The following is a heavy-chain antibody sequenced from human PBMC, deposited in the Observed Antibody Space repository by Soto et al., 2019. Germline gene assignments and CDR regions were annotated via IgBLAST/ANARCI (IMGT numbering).Heavy chain of an antibody. Sequence: GGSLRLSCAASGFTFINYAMHWVRQAPGKGLEWVAVISYDGSNKYYADSVKGRFTISRDNSKNTMYLQMNSLSAEDTAVYHCARDQVKGTMTILWGQGTLVTISS. CDR3: ARDQVKGTMTIL. J-gene: IGHJ4*02. CDR2: ISYDGSNK. CDR1: GFTFINYA. D-gene: IGHD4-17*01. V-gene: IGHV3-30-3*01.